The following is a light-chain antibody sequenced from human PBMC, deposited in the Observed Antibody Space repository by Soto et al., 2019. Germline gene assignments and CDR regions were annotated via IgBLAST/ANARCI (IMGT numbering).Light chain of an antibody. CDR1: SSNIGAGYD. Sequence: QSVLTQPPLVSGAPGQRVTISCTGSSSNIGAGYDVHWYQQLPGTAPKLLLYGNTNRPSGVPDRFSGSNSGTSASLAIAGLQAEDGADYYCQSFDSSLRGYVFGTGTKLTVL. J-gene: IGLJ1*01. CDR2: GNT. V-gene: IGLV1-40*01. CDR3: QSFDSSLRGYV.